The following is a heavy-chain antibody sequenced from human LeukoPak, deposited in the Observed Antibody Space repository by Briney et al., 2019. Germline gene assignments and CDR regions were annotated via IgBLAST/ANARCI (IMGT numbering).Heavy chain of an antibody. CDR3: AGVYDSSGYPGVDY. Sequence: PSETLSLTCAVYGGSFSGYYWSWIRQPPGKGLEWIGEINHSGSTNYNPSLKSRVTISVDTSKNQFSLKLSSVTAADTAVYYCAGVYDSSGYPGVDYWGQGTLVTVSS. J-gene: IGHJ4*02. CDR2: INHSGST. D-gene: IGHD3-22*01. V-gene: IGHV4-34*01. CDR1: GGSFSGYY.